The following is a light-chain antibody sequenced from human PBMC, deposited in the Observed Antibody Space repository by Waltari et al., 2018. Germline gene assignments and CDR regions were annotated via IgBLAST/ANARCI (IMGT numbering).Light chain of an antibody. J-gene: IGLJ1*01. V-gene: IGLV2-14*03. CDR3: CSYTSSDTYV. CDR2: DVG. Sequence: SALPQPASVSGSPGQSITISCPGTRSAFRLLAYVSWYQPRPGKVPRLIIYDVGKRPSGVSTRCSGSMSGYTATLTISGLQAEDEADYYCCSYTSSDTYVFGSGTTVTVL. CDR1: RSAFRLLAY.